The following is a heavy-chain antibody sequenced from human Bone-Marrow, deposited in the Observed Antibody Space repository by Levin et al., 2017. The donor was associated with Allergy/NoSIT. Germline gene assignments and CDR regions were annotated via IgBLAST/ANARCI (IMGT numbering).Heavy chain of an antibody. CDR2: IKQDGSEK. D-gene: IGHD3-10*01. CDR3: ARYASGSYHFDY. CDR1: EFTFSSYW. V-gene: IGHV3-7*01. J-gene: IGHJ4*02. Sequence: GGSLRLSCAVSEFTFSSYWMGWVRQAPGKGLEWLAKIKQDGSEKHYVDSVKGRFTISRDNAQNSLYLQMNSLRAEDTAVYYCARYASGSYHFDYWGQGTLVTVSS.